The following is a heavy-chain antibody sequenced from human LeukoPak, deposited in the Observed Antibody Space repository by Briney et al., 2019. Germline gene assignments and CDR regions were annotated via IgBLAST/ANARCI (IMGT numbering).Heavy chain of an antibody. V-gene: IGHV4-59*01. CDR1: GGSISSYD. D-gene: IGHD2-8*02. J-gene: IGHJ4*02. Sequence: SETLSLTCTVSGGSISSYDWSWIRQPPGKGLGWIGYIYYSGSTNYNPSLKSRVTISVDTSKNQFSLKLSSVTAADTAVYYCAREGCTGGVCYYFDYWGQGTLVTVSS. CDR2: IYYSGST. CDR3: AREGCTGGVCYYFDY.